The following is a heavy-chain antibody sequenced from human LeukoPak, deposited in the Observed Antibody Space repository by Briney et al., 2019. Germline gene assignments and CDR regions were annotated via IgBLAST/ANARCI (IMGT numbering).Heavy chain of an antibody. CDR3: ARESTAFDY. CDR2: INPSGSST. J-gene: IGHJ4*02. Sequence: ASVKVSCKASGYTFTNYYIHWVRQAPGQGLEWMGIINPSGSSTSYAQKFQGRVTMTRDTSTSTVYMELSSLRSEDTALYYCARESTAFDYWGQGTLVTVSS. V-gene: IGHV1-46*01. CDR1: GYTFTNYY.